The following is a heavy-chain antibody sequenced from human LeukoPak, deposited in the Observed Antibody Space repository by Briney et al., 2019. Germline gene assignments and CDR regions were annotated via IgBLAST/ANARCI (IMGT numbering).Heavy chain of an antibody. CDR1: GYTFTSYD. Sequence: ASVKVSCKASGYTFTSYDINWVRQATGQGLEWMGWMNTNSGNTGYAQKFQGRVTMTRNTSISTAYMELSSLRSEDTAVYYCARDDIVVVPAAVGGGFDPWGQGTLVTVSS. D-gene: IGHD2-2*01. CDR2: MNTNSGNT. V-gene: IGHV1-8*01. J-gene: IGHJ5*02. CDR3: ARDDIVVVPAAVGGGFDP.